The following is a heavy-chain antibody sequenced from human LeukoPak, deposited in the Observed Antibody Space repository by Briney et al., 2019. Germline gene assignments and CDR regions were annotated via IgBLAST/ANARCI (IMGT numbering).Heavy chain of an antibody. Sequence: PSETLSLTCTVSGGSISSYYWSWIRQPAGKGLEWIGRIYTSGSTNYNPSLKSRVTMSVDTSKNQFSLKLSSVTAADTAVYYCASGGRYDSRAHYGMDVWGQGTTVTVSS. D-gene: IGHD3-3*01. CDR2: IYTSGST. CDR1: GGSISSYY. J-gene: IGHJ6*02. V-gene: IGHV4-4*07. CDR3: ASGGRYDSRAHYGMDV.